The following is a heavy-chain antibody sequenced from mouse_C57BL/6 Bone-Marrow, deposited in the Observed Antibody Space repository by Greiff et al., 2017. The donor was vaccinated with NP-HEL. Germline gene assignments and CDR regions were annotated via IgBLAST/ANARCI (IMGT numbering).Heavy chain of an antibody. CDR1: GFTFSNYW. J-gene: IGHJ2*01. CDR2: IRLKSDNYAT. Sequence: EVKLVESGGGLVQPGGSMKLSCVASGFTFSNYWMNWVRQSPEKGLEWVAQIRLKSDNYATHYAESVKGRFTISRDDSKSSVYLQMNNLRAEDTGIYYCTGPFYGYEDYWGQGTTLTVSS. CDR3: TGPFYGYEDY. D-gene: IGHD2-9*01. V-gene: IGHV6-3*01.